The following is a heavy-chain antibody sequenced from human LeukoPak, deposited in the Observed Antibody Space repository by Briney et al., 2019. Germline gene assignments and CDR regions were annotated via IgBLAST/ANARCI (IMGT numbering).Heavy chain of an antibody. D-gene: IGHD1-1*01. CDR1: GFTFRNYA. CDR2: ISGSGGST. Sequence: GGSLRLSCAASGFTFRNYAMSYFRQAPGKGLERVSGISGSGGSTQYADSVKGRFTISRDNSKNTLYLQMNSLRADDTAVYYCARDWKYSDYWGQGTLVTLSS. CDR3: ARDWKYSDY. V-gene: IGHV3-23*01. J-gene: IGHJ4*02.